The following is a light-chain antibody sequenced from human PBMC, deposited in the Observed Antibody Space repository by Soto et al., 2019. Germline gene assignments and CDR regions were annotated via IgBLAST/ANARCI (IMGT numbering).Light chain of an antibody. CDR3: QQYTNWVRT. J-gene: IGKJ1*01. Sequence: ETVMTQSPCTLSVSQGERANLSCRASQSVSSNLAWYQQKPGQAPRLLIYGASTRATGIPARFSGSGSGTEFTLTISSLQSEDFAVYYCQQYTNWVRTFGQGTKVDIK. CDR1: QSVSSN. V-gene: IGKV3-15*01. CDR2: GAS.